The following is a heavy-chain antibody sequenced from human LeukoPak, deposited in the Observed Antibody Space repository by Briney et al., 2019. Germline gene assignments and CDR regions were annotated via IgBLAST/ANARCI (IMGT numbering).Heavy chain of an antibody. V-gene: IGHV1-46*01. CDR3: ARDFYRVKQQRAFDV. D-gene: IGHD6-13*01. CDR1: GYTFTSLY. Sequence: ASVKVSCKASGYTFTSLYLHWVRQAPGQGLEWMGTINPGGGSTNYAQEFQGRVTMTRDTATSTVYMDLSSLRSEDTAVYYCARDFYRVKQQRAFDVWGQGTMVTVSS. J-gene: IGHJ3*01. CDR2: INPGGGST.